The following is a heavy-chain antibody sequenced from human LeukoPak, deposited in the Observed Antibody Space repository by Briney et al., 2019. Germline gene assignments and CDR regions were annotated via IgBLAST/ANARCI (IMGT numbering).Heavy chain of an antibody. CDR3: ASGYDRSGKHAFDI. CDR2: IYSSGST. V-gene: IGHV4-59*01. D-gene: IGHD3-22*01. Sequence: KPSETLSLTCTVSGGSIGSYYWSWIRQPPGKGLEWIGYIYSSGSTNYNPSLKSRVTISVDTSKNQYSLKLSSVTAADTAVYYCASGYDRSGKHAFDIWGQGTMVTVSS. CDR1: GGSIGSYY. J-gene: IGHJ3*02.